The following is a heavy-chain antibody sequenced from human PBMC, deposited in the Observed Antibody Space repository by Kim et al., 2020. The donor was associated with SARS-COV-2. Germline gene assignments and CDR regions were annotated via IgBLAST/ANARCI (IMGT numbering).Heavy chain of an antibody. Sequence: KVQGRVTMTEDTSTDTAYMELSSLRSEDTAVYYCATGAAAGTRQEINWFDPWGQGTLVTVSS. J-gene: IGHJ5*02. CDR3: ATGAAAGTRQEINWFDP. D-gene: IGHD6-13*01. V-gene: IGHV1-24*01.